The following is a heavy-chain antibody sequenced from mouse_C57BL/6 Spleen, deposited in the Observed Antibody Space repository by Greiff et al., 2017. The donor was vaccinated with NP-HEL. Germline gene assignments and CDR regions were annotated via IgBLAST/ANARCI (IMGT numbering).Heavy chain of an antibody. J-gene: IGHJ3*01. CDR3: TTLHYYGSSRAY. CDR1: GFNIKDDY. CDR2: IDPENGDT. V-gene: IGHV14-4*01. Sequence: EVQLQQSGAELVRPGASVKLSCTASGFNIKDDYMHWVKQRPEQGLEWIGWIDPENGDTEYASKFQGKATITADTSSNTAYLQLSSLTSEDTAVYYCTTLHYYGSSRAYWGQGTLVTVSA. D-gene: IGHD1-1*01.